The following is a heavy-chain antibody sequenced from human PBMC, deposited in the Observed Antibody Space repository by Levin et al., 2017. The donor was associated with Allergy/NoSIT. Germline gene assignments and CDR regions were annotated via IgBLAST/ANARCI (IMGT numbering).Heavy chain of an antibody. D-gene: IGHD1-1*01. V-gene: IGHV1-2*02. J-gene: IGHJ4*02. CDR3: ARDRENEDYLDY. CDR1: GYTFTGYY. Sequence: ASVKVSCKASGYTFTGYYMHWVRQAPGQGLEWMGWINPNTGGTSYAQKFQGRVTMTRDTSTNTLYMDLRRLRSDDTAVYYCARDRENEDYLDYWGQGTLVTVSS. CDR2: INPNTGGT.